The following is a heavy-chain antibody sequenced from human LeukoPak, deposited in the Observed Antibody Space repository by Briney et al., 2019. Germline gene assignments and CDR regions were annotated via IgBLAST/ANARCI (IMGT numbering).Heavy chain of an antibody. J-gene: IGHJ4*02. CDR2: ISGSGGST. D-gene: IGHD6-19*01. V-gene: IGHV3-23*01. CDR3: AKGEYSSGWYPDY. Sequence: GGSLRLSCAASGFTFSSYAMSWVRQAPGKGLEWVSAISGSGGSTYYADSVKGRFTISRDNSKNTLYLQMNSLRAEDTAVNYCAKGEYSSGWYPDYWGQGTLVTVSS. CDR1: GFTFSSYA.